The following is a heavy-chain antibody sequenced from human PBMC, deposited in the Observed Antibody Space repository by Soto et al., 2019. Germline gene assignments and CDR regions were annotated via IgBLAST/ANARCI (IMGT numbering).Heavy chain of an antibody. CDR1: GGSISSSSYY. CDR3: ASHFSRWYSSGWNRGWLDP. Sequence: SETLSLTCTVSGGSISSSSYYWGWIRQPPGKGLEWIGSIYYSGSTYYNPSLKSRVTISVDTSKNQFSLKLSSVTAADTAVYYCASHFSRWYSSGWNRGWLDPWGQGTLVT. CDR2: IYYSGST. V-gene: IGHV4-39*01. J-gene: IGHJ5*02. D-gene: IGHD6-19*01.